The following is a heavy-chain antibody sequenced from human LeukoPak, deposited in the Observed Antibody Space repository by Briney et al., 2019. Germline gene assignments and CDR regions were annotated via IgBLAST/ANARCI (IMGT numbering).Heavy chain of an antibody. V-gene: IGHV3-30-3*01. D-gene: IGHD3-22*01. CDR1: GFTFSNSD. J-gene: IGHJ4*02. CDR2: ISYDGSKK. CDR3: ASSNEFYYDTSTYVDY. Sequence: GGSLRLSCGASGFTFSNSDMHWVRQAPGKGLQWVAVISYDGSKKYYADSVKGRFTISRDNSKNTLYLQINSLRAEDTAVYYCASSNEFYYDTSTYVDYWGQGTLVTVSS.